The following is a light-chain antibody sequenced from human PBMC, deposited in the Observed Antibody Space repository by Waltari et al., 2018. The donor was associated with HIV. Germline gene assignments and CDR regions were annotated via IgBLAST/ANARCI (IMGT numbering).Light chain of an antibody. CDR3: SPYTANSVF. CDR2: DAT. V-gene: IGLV2-14*03. CDR1: RLDVGGYSY. J-gene: IGLJ2*01. Sequence: QSALTQPASVSGSPGQSITISCTGTRLDVGGYSYVSWYQQDPGKPPKVIIHDATNRPAGNSYSFSGSKSDDSASLTISGLQAEDEAIYFCSPYTANSVFVGGGTRLTVL.